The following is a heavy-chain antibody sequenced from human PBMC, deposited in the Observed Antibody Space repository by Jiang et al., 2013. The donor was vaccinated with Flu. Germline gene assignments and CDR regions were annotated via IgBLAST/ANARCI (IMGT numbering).Heavy chain of an antibody. CDR2: ISSSGSTI. Sequence: SYISSSGSTIYYADSVKGRFTISRDNAKNSLYLQMNSLRAEDTAVYYCARGGLSGSYFDYCGQGTLVTVSS. CDR3: ARGGLSGSYFDY. V-gene: IGHV3-48*03. D-gene: IGHD1-26*01. J-gene: IGHJ4*02.